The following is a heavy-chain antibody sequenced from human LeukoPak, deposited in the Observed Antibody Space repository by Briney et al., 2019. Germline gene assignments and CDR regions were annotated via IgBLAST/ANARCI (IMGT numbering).Heavy chain of an antibody. J-gene: IGHJ6*02. D-gene: IGHD3-3*01. V-gene: IGHV1-69*13. CDR3: ARAPITIFGVVIYYYYGMDV. Sequence: ASVKVSCKASGGSFSSYAISWVRQAPGQWLEWMGGIIPIFGTANYAQKFQGRVTITADESTSTAYMELSSLRSEDTAVYYCARAPITIFGVVIYYYYGMDVWGQGTTVTVSS. CDR1: GGSFSSYA. CDR2: IIPIFGTA.